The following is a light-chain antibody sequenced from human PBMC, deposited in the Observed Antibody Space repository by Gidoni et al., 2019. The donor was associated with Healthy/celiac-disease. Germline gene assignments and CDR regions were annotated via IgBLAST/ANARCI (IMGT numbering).Light chain of an antibody. V-gene: IGKV3-20*01. Sequence: EIVLTQSPGTLSLSPGERATLSCRASQSVSSSYLAWYQQTPGQAPRLLVYGASRRATGSPDRCSGSGSGTDFTLTISRLEPEDFAVYYCQQYGSSPGVTFGQGTKVDIK. J-gene: IGKJ3*01. CDR1: QSVSSSY. CDR3: QQYGSSPGVT. CDR2: GAS.